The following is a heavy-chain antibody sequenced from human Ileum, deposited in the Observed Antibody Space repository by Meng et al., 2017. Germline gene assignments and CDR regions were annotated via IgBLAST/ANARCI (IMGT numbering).Heavy chain of an antibody. CDR1: GFTFSDYY. J-gene: IGHJ4*02. V-gene: IGHV3-11*01. D-gene: IGHD2-2*01. CDR3: AREVGSADY. Sequence: QLRVVGSVGGLVKPGGSLRLCCATSGFTFSDYYMSWIRQAPGKGLEWISYISGSGRTTYYADSVKGRFTMSRDNGKNSLYLQMNSLRSEDTAVYYCAREVGSADYWGQGTLVTVSS. CDR2: ISGSGRTT.